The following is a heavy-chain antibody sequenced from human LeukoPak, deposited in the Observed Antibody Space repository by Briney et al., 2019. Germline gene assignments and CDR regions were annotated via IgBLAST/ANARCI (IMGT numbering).Heavy chain of an antibody. D-gene: IGHD6-13*01. V-gene: IGHV4-39*01. Sequence: SETLSLTCTVSGGSINNNNYYWVWIRQPPGTGLEWVATIYYNGAAYYNLSLKSRVTLFVDTSRDQFSLKLSSVTAADTAVYYCARQSPLPANQNSSSYPYFDYWGQGTLVTVSS. CDR3: ARQSPLPANQNSSSYPYFDY. CDR2: IYYNGAA. CDR1: GGSINNNNYY. J-gene: IGHJ4*02.